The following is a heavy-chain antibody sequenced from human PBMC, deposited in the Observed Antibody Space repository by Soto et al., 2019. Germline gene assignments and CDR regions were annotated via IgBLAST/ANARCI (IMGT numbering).Heavy chain of an antibody. V-gene: IGHV1-69*12. Sequence: QVQLVQSGAEVKKPESSVKVSCKAPGGTFSTYAISWVRQAPGQGLEWMGGIIPMFSTANYAQRYQNRATITADESTNPVYMVLSSLRSEDTAVYFCASGIQLWLRRINNGYSGWGQGTLVTVSS. CDR2: IIPMFSTA. D-gene: IGHD5-18*01. CDR3: ASGIQLWLRRINNGYSG. J-gene: IGHJ4*02. CDR1: GGTFSTYA.